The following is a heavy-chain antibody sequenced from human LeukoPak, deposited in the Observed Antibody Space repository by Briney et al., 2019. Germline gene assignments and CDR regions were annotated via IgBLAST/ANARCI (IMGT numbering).Heavy chain of an antibody. D-gene: IGHD6-13*01. Sequence: PSETLSLTCTVSRASISDNYWSRSRQPAGKALEWIGRTYTSGDTNYNPSLKSRASVSVDTSKNQFYLSLRYVTAADTAVYYCTIGGASGSLAHWGPGTLVTVSS. J-gene: IGHJ4*02. CDR3: TIGGASGSLAH. CDR1: RASISDNY. CDR2: TYTSGDT. V-gene: IGHV4-4*07.